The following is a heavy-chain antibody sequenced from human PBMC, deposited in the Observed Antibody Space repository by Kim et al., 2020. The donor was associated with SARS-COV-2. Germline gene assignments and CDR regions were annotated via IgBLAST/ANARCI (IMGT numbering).Heavy chain of an antibody. CDR3: ARAYSLNWFDP. Sequence: TYYSPSLKSRVTISVDTSKNQFSLKLSSVTAADTAVYYCARAYSLNWFDPWGQGTLVTVSS. D-gene: IGHD2-21*01. CDR2: T. J-gene: IGHJ5*02. V-gene: IGHV4-39*01.